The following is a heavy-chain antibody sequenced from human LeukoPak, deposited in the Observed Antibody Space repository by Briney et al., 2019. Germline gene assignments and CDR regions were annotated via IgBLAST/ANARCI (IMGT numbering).Heavy chain of an antibody. CDR1: GFTFSSCW. D-gene: IGHD5-12*01. Sequence: GGSLRLSCAASGFTFSSCWMSWVRQAPGKGLEWVSNIKHDGSEKYYVDSVKGRFTISRDNAKNSLYLQMNSLRAEDTAVYYCARDSGYDFHYYYYYMDVWGKGTTVTVSS. V-gene: IGHV3-7*01. CDR2: IKHDGSEK. CDR3: ARDSGYDFHYYYYYMDV. J-gene: IGHJ6*03.